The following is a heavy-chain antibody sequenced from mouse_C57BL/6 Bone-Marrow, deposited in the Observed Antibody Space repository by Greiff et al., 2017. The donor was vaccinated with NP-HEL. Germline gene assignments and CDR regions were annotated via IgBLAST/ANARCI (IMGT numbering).Heavy chain of an antibody. CDR2: ISSGGDYI. D-gene: IGHD2-4*01. V-gene: IGHV5-9-1*02. Sequence: EVQGVESGEGLVKPGGSLKLSCAASGFTFSSYAMSWVRQTPEKRLEWVAYISSGGDYIYYADTVKGRFTISRDNARNTLYLQMSSLKSEDTAMYYCTRRRLRLDYYAMDYWGQGTSVTVSS. CDR3: TRRRLRLDYYAMDY. J-gene: IGHJ4*01. CDR1: GFTFSSYA.